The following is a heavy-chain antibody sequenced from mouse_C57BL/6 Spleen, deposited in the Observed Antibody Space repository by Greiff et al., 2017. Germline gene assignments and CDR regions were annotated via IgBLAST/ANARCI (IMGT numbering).Heavy chain of an antibody. Sequence: VQLQQSGPELVKPGDSVKISCKASGYSFTGYFMNWVMQSHGKSLEWIGRINPYNGDTFYNQKFKGKATLTVDKSSSTAHMELRSLTSEDSAVYYCARYYGSSFYFDYWGQGTTLTVSS. CDR1: GYSFTGYF. CDR3: ARYYGSSFYFDY. CDR2: INPYNGDT. V-gene: IGHV1-20*01. J-gene: IGHJ2*01. D-gene: IGHD1-1*01.